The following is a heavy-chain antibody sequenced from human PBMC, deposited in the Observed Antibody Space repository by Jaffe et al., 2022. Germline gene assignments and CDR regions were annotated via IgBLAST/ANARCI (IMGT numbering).Heavy chain of an antibody. Sequence: EVQLLESGGGLVQPGGSLRLSCAASGFTFSTYAMSWVRQAPGKGLEWVSAISGSGGSTYYADSVKGRFTISRDNSKNTLYLQMNSLRAEDTAVYYCAKDPDSVAGFILGAFDIWGQGTMVTVSS. CDR3: AKDPDSVAGFILGAFDI. CDR2: ISGSGGST. D-gene: IGHD6-19*01. V-gene: IGHV3-23*01. CDR1: GFTFSTYA. J-gene: IGHJ3*02.